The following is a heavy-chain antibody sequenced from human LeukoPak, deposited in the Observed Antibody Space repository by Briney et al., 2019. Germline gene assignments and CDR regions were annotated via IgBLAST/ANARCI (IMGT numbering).Heavy chain of an antibody. CDR3: ARDRVRINLYMVCDY. D-gene: IGHD2-8*01. J-gene: IGHJ4*02. CDR1: GFTFSSYY. CDR2: IDSAGSTK. V-gene: IGHV3-48*03. Sequence: PGGSLRLSCAVSGFTFSSYYMNWVRQAPGKGLEWVSYIDSAGSTKFYAYSVKGRFTVSRDTAKNSLFQQMNSMSAEDTAVYYRARDRVRINLYMVCDYWGEGALVTVSP.